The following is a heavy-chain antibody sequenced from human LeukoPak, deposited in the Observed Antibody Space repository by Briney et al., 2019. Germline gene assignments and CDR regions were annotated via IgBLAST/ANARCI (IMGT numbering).Heavy chain of an antibody. CDR1: GFTFSSYW. D-gene: IGHD5-18*01. J-gene: IGHJ4*02. Sequence: GGSLRLSCAASGFTFSSYWMSWVRQAPGKGLEWVANIKQDGSEKYYVDSVKGRFTISRDNAKNSLYLQMNSLRAEDTAVYYCARHGGYSFPRYYFDYWGQGTLVTVSS. CDR2: IKQDGSEK. V-gene: IGHV3-7*01. CDR3: ARHGGYSFPRYYFDY.